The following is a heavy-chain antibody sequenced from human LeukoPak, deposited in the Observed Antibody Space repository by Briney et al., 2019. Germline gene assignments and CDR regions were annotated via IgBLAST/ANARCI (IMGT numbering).Heavy chain of an antibody. V-gene: IGHV4-31*03. Sequence: SETLSLTCTVSGGSISSGGYYWSWIRQHPGKGLAWIGYIYYSGSTYYNPSLKSRVTISVDTSKNQFSLKLSSVTAADTAVYYCARGFGLYYYYGMDVWGQGTTVTVSS. J-gene: IGHJ6*02. CDR2: IYYSGST. D-gene: IGHD3-10*01. CDR3: ARGFGLYYYYGMDV. CDR1: GGSISSGGYY.